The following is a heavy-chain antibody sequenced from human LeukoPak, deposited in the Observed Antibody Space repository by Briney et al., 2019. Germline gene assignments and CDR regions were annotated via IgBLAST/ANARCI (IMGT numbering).Heavy chain of an antibody. CDR3: ARPFPYCGGDCYPDAFDI. CDR1: GGSISSGSYY. Sequence: SQTLSLTCTVSGGSISSGSYYWSWIRQPAGKGLEWIGRIYTSGSTNYNPSLKSRVTISVDTSKNQFSLKLSSVTAADTAVYYCARPFPYCGGDCYPDAFDIWGQGTMVTVSS. D-gene: IGHD2-21*01. V-gene: IGHV4-61*02. J-gene: IGHJ3*02. CDR2: IYTSGST.